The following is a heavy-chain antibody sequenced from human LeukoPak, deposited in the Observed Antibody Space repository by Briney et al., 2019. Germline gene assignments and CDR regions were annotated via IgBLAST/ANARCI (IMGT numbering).Heavy chain of an antibody. V-gene: IGHV3-23*01. Sequence: PGGSLRPSCAASGFTFSSYAMSWVRQAPGKGLEWVSAISGSGGSTYYADSVKGRFTISRDNSKNTLYLQMNSLRAEDTAVHYCAKSYGSGSPYYFDYWGQGTLVTVSS. J-gene: IGHJ4*02. D-gene: IGHD3-10*01. CDR1: GFTFSSYA. CDR3: AKSYGSGSPYYFDY. CDR2: ISGSGGST.